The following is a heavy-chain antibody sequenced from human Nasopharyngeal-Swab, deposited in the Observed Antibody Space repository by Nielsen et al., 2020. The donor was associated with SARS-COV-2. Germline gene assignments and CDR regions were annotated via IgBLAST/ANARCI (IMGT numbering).Heavy chain of an antibody. D-gene: IGHD2-2*01. Sequence: GESLKISCAASGFTFSSYGMHWVSQAPGKGLEWVAFIRYDGSNKYYADSVKGRFTISRDNSKNTLYLQMNSLRAEDTAVYYCAKVFRAFVVPTPDVWGKGTTVTVSS. J-gene: IGHJ6*04. V-gene: IGHV3-30*02. CDR2: IRYDGSNK. CDR3: AKVFRAFVVPTPDV. CDR1: GFTFSSYG.